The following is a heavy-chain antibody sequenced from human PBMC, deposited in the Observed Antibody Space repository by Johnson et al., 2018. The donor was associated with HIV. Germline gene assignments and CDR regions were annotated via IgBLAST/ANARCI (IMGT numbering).Heavy chain of an antibody. Sequence: VQLVESGGDLVERGGSLRLSCEASGFSFASYALSWVRQAPGKGLEWVSSITATGGNTYYADSVNGRFTVSRDKSKSTLYLQMHSLSAEDTALYCCARPAVIPHGGGCDVWGRGTMVVVST. CDR3: ARPAVIPHGGGCDV. J-gene: IGHJ3*01. D-gene: IGHD2-15*01. CDR2: ITATGGNT. V-gene: IGHV3-23*04. CDR1: GFSFASYA.